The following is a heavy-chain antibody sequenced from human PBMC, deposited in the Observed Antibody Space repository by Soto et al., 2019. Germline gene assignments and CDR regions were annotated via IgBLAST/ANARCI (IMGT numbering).Heavy chain of an antibody. CDR2: IYFNGNT. CDR1: SCSFSEYY. Sequence: SATLSLTSPVSSCSFSEYYVRWLLQPPGKGLEWIGYIYFNGNTNYNPSLKRRVTISIDTSKKQISLNLTSVTDADTAVYYCASVTFGGVVLAHWGQGPLVCVSS. D-gene: IGHD3-16*01. J-gene: IGHJ4*02. V-gene: IGHV4-59*01. CDR3: ASVTFGGVVLAH.